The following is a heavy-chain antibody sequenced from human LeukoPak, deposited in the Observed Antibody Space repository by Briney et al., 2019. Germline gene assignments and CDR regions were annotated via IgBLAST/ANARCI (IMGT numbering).Heavy chain of an antibody. CDR3: ARSRYCSSTSCYGFLDY. V-gene: IGHV3-33*01. Sequence: PGGSLRLSCGASVFTFSTYGMHWVPQAPGKGLQWVTVIWYDGINKQYADSVKGRFTISRDNSKNTLYLQMNSLRAEDTAVYYCARSRYCSSTSCYGFLDYWGQGTLVTVSS. D-gene: IGHD2-2*01. CDR2: IWYDGINK. J-gene: IGHJ4*02. CDR1: VFTFSTYG.